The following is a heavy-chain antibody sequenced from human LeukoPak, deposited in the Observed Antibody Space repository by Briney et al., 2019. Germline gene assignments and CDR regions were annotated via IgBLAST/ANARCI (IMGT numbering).Heavy chain of an antibody. V-gene: IGHV3-48*04. Sequence: GGPLRLSCAASGFTFSTYGMNWVRQAPGKGLEWLSYISSSSSTIYYADSVKGRFTISRDNAKNSLYLQMNSLRAEDTAVYNCARDIVRSRFDYWGQGTLVTVSS. CDR3: ARDIVRSRFDY. CDR1: GFTFSTYG. D-gene: IGHD3-10*01. CDR2: ISSSSSTI. J-gene: IGHJ4*02.